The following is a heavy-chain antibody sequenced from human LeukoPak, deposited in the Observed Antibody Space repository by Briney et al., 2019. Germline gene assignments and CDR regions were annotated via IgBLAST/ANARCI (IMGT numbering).Heavy chain of an antibody. CDR2: IYYSGST. CDR1: GGSINSGGYY. Sequence: SQTLSLTCTVSGGSINSGGYYWSWIRQHPGKGLEWIGYIYYSGSTYYNPSLKSRVTISVDTSKNQFSLKLSSVTAADTAMYYCARGPTVTTDYWGQGTLVTVSS. D-gene: IGHD4-17*01. V-gene: IGHV4-30-4*08. CDR3: ARGPTVTTDY. J-gene: IGHJ4*02.